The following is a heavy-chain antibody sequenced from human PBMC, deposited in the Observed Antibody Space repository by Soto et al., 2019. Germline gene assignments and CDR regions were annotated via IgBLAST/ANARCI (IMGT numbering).Heavy chain of an antibody. CDR3: AAADGDYVDWYFDL. Sequence: QVQLVQSGPEVKKPGTSVKVSCKASGFTFTSSAVQWVRQARGQRLEWIGWIVVGSGNTNYAQKFQERVTITRDMSTSTAYMELSSLRSEDTAVYYCAAADGDYVDWYFDLWGRGTLVTVSS. D-gene: IGHD4-17*01. CDR1: GFTFTSSA. J-gene: IGHJ2*01. CDR2: IVVGSGNT. V-gene: IGHV1-58*01.